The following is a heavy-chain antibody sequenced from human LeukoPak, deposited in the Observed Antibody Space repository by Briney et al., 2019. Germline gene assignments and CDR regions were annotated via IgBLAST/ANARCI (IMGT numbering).Heavy chain of an antibody. CDR3: AADSSGYYYESWFDP. CDR2: INHSGST. V-gene: IGHV4-34*01. Sequence: SETLSLTCAVYGGSFSGYYWSWIRQPPGKGLEWIGEINHSGSTNCNPSLKSRVTISVDTSKNQFSLKLSSVTAADTAVYYCAADSSGYYYESWFDPWGQGTLVTVSS. J-gene: IGHJ5*02. CDR1: GGSFSGYY. D-gene: IGHD3-22*01.